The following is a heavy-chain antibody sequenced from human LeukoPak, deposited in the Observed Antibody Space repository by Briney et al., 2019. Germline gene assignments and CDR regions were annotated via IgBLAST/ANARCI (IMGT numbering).Heavy chain of an antibody. J-gene: IGHJ4*02. CDR3: ARRDSSGGACYSIY. CDR1: GYSFTGYW. Sequence: GESLKISCKGSGYSFTGYWIGWVRQMPGRGLEWVGMIYPGDADTMYSPSFQGQVTISADKSISTAYLQWSSPKASDTAMYYCARRDSSGGACYSIYWGQGTLVTVSS. V-gene: IGHV5-51*01. CDR2: IYPGDADT. D-gene: IGHD2-15*01.